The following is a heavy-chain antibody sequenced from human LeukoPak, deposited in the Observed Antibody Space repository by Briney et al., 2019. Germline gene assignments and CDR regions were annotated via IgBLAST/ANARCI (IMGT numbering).Heavy chain of an antibody. D-gene: IGHD3-22*01. CDR2: IIPILGIA. V-gene: IGHV1-69*04. CDR1: GGTFSSYT. CDR3: ARDDRYYYDSSGYYFG. Sequence: SSVKVSRKASGGTFSSYTISWVRQAPGQGLEWMGRIIPILGIANYAQKFQGRVTITADKSTSTAYMELSSLRSEDTAVYYCARDDRYYYDSSGYYFGWGQGTLVTVSS. J-gene: IGHJ4*02.